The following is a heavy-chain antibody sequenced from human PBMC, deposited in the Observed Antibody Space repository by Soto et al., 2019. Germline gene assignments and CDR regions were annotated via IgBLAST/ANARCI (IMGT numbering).Heavy chain of an antibody. J-gene: IGHJ6*04. Sequence: QVQLVQSGAEVKKPGSAVKVSCKAAGGTLLSYTISWVRQAPGQGLEWMVGIIPIFGIANYAQKFQGRVKITADESTGVAYLERSSLRSEDTAVYYCAGGEGETAMENVWGKGTTVTVSS. CDR2: IIPIFGIA. CDR3: AGGEGETAMENV. D-gene: IGHD5-18*01. CDR1: GGTLLSYT. V-gene: IGHV1-69*01.